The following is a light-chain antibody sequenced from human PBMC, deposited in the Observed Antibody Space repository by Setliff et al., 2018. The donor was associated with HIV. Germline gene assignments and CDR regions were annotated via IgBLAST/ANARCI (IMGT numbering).Light chain of an antibody. CDR2: DVI. Sequence: QSALSQPRSVSGSPGQSVTISCTGTSSDVGSYDYVSWFQQHPGKVPKLIIFDVIKRPSGIPDRFSGSKSGTSATLGITGLQTEDEADYYCGTWDSSLSAVVFGGGTKVTV. V-gene: IGLV2-11*01. CDR3: GTWDSSLSAVV. CDR1: SSDVGSYDY. J-gene: IGLJ2*01.